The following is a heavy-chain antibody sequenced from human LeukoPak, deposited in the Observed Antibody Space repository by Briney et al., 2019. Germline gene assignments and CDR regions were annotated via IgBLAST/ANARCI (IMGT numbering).Heavy chain of an antibody. CDR2: IETSGST. CDR3: ARALCINGICEWFDP. CDR1: GASISSGGYF. D-gene: IGHD2-8*01. Sequence: SETLCLTCTVSGASISSGGYFWSWIRQPAGKGVEWIGRIETSGSTNYNPSLKSRVTISVDTSKNQFSLKLRSVTAADTAVYYCARALCINGICEWFDPWGQGTLVTVSS. V-gene: IGHV4-61*02. J-gene: IGHJ5*02.